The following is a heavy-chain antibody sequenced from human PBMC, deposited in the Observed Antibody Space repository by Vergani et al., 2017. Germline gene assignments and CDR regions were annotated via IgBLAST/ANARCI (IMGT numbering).Heavy chain of an antibody. J-gene: IGHJ4*02. Sequence: QVQLQESSPGLVKPSETLSLTCTVSGGSISSFYWSWIRQPPGKGLEWIGYISYSGGTNYNPSLKSRVTISVDTSKNQFSLKLTSVTAADTAVYYCARTLPPKTGTTPPYFDYWGQGTLVTVSS. D-gene: IGHD1-1*01. V-gene: IGHV4-59*01. CDR1: GGSISSFY. CDR3: ARTLPPKTGTTPPYFDY. CDR2: ISYSGGT.